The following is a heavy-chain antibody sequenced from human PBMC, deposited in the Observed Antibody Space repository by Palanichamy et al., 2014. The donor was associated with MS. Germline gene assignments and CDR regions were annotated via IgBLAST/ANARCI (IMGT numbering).Heavy chain of an antibody. CDR3: ATQSGMIAASPFDY. CDR1: GYTLTELS. J-gene: IGHJ4*02. V-gene: IGHV1-24*01. Sequence: QVQLVQSGAEVKKPGASVKVSCKVSGYTLTELSMHWVRQAPGKGLEWMGGFDPEDGETIYAQNFQGRVTMTDDTSADTVYMLLSSLRSGDTAVYYCATQSGMIAASPFDYWGQGTLVTVSS. D-gene: IGHD2-15*01. CDR2: FDPEDGET.